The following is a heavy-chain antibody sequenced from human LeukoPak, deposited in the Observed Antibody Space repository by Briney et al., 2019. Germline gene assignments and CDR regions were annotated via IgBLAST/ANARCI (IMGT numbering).Heavy chain of an antibody. V-gene: IGHV4-39*07. J-gene: IGHJ4*02. CDR1: GGSISSSSYY. Sequence: SETLSLTCTVSGGSISSSSYYWGWIRQPPGKGLEWIGSIFYSGSTYYNSSLKSRVTISGDTSKNQFSLRLSSVTAADTAVYYCARASYSYDINGWVPFDYWGQGTLVTVSS. CDR2: IFYSGST. CDR3: ARASYSYDINGWVPFDY. D-gene: IGHD3-22*01.